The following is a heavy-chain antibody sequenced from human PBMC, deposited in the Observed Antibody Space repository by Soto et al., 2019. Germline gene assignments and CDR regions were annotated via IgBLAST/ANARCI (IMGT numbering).Heavy chain of an antibody. CDR3: ASVPGYSSGWDDY. CDR1: GGSISSSNW. J-gene: IGHJ4*02. D-gene: IGHD6-19*01. Sequence: QVQLQESGPGLVKPSGTLSLTCAVSGGSISSSNWWSWVRQPPGKGLEWIGEIYHSGSTNYNPSLKSRVTLSVDKYKNQFSLKLSSVTAADTAVYYCASVPGYSSGWDDYWGQGTLVTVSS. CDR2: IYHSGST. V-gene: IGHV4-4*02.